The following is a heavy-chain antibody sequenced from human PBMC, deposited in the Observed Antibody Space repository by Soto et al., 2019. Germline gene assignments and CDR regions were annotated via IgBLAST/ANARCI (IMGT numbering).Heavy chain of an antibody. CDR3: ARGGLSSGPYYFDY. D-gene: IGHD2-8*02. J-gene: IGHJ4*02. Sequence: PGGSLRLSCTASGFTFSDHYMDWVRQAPGEGLEWVGRIRKKANSYSTEYAASVKGRFTFSRDDSTNSLYLQMNSLKTEDTAVYFCARGGLSSGPYYFDYWGQGTLVTVSS. V-gene: IGHV3-72*01. CDR2: IRKKANSYST. CDR1: GFTFSDHY.